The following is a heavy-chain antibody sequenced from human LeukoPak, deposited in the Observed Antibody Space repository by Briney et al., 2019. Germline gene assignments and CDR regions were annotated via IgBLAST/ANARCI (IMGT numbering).Heavy chain of an antibody. D-gene: IGHD1-14*01. CDR3: PKVPDGREANWFDP. J-gene: IGHJ5*02. V-gene: IGHV3-23*01. CDR2: ISGSGGST. Sequence: GGSLRLSCAASGFTFSSYAMSWVRQAPGKGLEWVSAISGSGGSTYYADSVKGRFTISRDNSKNTLYLQMNSLRAEDTAVYYCPKVPDGREANWFDPWGQGTLVTVFS. CDR1: GFTFSSYA.